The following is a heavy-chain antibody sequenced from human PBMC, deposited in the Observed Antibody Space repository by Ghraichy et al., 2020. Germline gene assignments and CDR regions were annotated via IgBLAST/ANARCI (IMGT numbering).Heavy chain of an antibody. CDR1: RYSFTTYG. CDR3: ATSSGYSSGWFGYYDDY. Sequence: ASVKVSCKASRYSFTTYGFSWVRQAPGQGLEWMGWISANNGNTNYAQKFQGRVTMTTDTSTSTAYMELRSLRSDVTAVYYCATSSGYSSGWFGYYDDYGGQGTLVTVSS. V-gene: IGHV1-18*04. CDR2: ISANNGNT. J-gene: IGHJ4*02. D-gene: IGHD6-19*01.